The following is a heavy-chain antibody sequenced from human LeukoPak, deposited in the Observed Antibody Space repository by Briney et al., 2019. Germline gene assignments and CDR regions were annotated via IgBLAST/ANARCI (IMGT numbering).Heavy chain of an antibody. CDR1: GCTFSRYW. Sequence: GGSLRLSCAASGCTFSRYWMSWVGPAPGRGLAGVANIKQDGSEKYYVDSVMGRFTISRDNVKNSLYLQMNSLRVEDTAVYYCARELTEELKYNDYWGQGTLVTVSS. J-gene: IGHJ4*02. D-gene: IGHD3-9*01. V-gene: IGHV3-7*01. CDR3: ARELTEELKYNDY. CDR2: IKQDGSEK.